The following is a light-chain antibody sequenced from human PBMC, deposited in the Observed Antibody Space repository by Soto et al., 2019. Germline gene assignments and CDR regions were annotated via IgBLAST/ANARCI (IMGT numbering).Light chain of an antibody. Sequence: QSALTQPASVSGSPGQSITISCTGTSSDVGYYNYVSWYQQRPGKAPKLMIYDITTRHSGVSYRFSGSKSGNTTSLTISGLQAEDEADYYCTSYTSSNTYVFGTGTKLTVL. CDR3: TSYTSSNTYV. J-gene: IGLJ1*01. CDR2: DIT. CDR1: SSDVGYYNY. V-gene: IGLV2-14*01.